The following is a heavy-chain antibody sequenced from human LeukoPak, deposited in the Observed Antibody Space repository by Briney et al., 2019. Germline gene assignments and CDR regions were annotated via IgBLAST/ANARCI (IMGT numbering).Heavy chain of an antibody. J-gene: IGHJ4*02. CDR2: INPTSGGT. CDR3: AKGGVAAARDY. Sequence: ASVKVSCKASGYTFTGYYIHWVRQAPGQGLEWMGWINPTSGGTKYAQKFQGRVTMTRDTSISTAYMELSRLRADDTAVYYCAKGGVAAARDYWGQGTLVTVSS. D-gene: IGHD6-13*01. V-gene: IGHV1-2*02. CDR1: GYTFTGYY.